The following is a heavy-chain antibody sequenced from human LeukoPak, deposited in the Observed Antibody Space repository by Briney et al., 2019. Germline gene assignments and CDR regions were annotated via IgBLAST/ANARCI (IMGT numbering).Heavy chain of an antibody. Sequence: GASVKVSCKVSGYTLTELSMHWVRQAPGKGLGWVGGFDPEDGETIYAQKFQGRVTMTEDTSTDTAYMELSSLRSEDTAVYYCATGRLEWLLYPFDYWGQGTLVTVSS. CDR2: FDPEDGET. D-gene: IGHD3-3*01. CDR1: GYTLTELS. V-gene: IGHV1-24*01. CDR3: ATGRLEWLLYPFDY. J-gene: IGHJ4*02.